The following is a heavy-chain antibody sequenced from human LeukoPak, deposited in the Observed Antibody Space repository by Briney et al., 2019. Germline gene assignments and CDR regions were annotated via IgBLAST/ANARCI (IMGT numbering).Heavy chain of an antibody. CDR1: GGTFSSYA. Sequence: SVKVSCKASGGTFSSYAISWVRQAPGQGLEWMGGIISIFGTANYAQKFQGRVTITAAESTSTAYMELSSLRSEDTAVYYCAREVTVVTPYYFDYWGQGTLVTVSS. J-gene: IGHJ4*02. V-gene: IGHV1-69*13. D-gene: IGHD4-23*01. CDR2: IISIFGTA. CDR3: AREVTVVTPYYFDY.